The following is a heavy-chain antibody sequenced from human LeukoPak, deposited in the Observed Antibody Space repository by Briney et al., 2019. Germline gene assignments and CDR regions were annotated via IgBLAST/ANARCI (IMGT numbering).Heavy chain of an antibody. CDR1: GGSISSGGYS. CDR2: IYHSGST. J-gene: IGHJ4*02. Sequence: SQTLSLTCAVSGGSISSGGYSWSWIRQPPGKGLEWIGYIYHSGSTYYNPSLKSRVTISVDRSKNQFSLKLSSVTAADTAVYYCASTSIAAAGTRPFDYWGQGTLVTVSS. V-gene: IGHV4-30-2*01. D-gene: IGHD6-13*01. CDR3: ASTSIAAAGTRPFDY.